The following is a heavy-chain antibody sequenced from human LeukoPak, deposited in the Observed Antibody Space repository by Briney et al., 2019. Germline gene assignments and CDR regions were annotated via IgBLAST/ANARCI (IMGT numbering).Heavy chain of an antibody. J-gene: IGHJ4*02. D-gene: IGHD3-3*01. CDR3: AKESGFLESPSDY. Sequence: GGSLRLSCAASGFTFSTYAMSWVRQAPGKGLEWVSAISGSGGSTYYADSVMGRFTISRDNSKNTLYLQMNSLRAEDTAVYYCAKESGFLESPSDYWGQGTLVTVSS. V-gene: IGHV3-23*01. CDR1: GFTFSTYA. CDR2: ISGSGGST.